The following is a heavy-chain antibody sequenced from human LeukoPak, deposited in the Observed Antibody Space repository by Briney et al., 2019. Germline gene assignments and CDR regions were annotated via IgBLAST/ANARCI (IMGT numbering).Heavy chain of an antibody. Sequence: GASVKVSCKASGYTFTSYYMHWVRQAPGQGLEWMGIINPSGGSTSYAQKFQGRVTITADESTSTAYMELSSLRSEDTAVYYCASDGAFDIWGQGTMVTVSS. CDR2: INPSGGST. V-gene: IGHV1-46*01. J-gene: IGHJ3*02. CDR3: ASDGAFDI. CDR1: GYTFTSYY.